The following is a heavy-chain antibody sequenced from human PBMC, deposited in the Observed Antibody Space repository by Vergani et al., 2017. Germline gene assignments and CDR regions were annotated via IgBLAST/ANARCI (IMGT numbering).Heavy chain of an antibody. D-gene: IGHD5-18*01. CDR1: GFTFSSYS. V-gene: IGHV3-21*01. Sequence: EVQLVESGGGLVKPGGSLRLSCAASGFTFSSYSMNWVRQAPGKGLEWVSSISSSSSYIYYADSVKGRFTISRDNAKNSLYLQMNSLRDEDTAVYYCARIRGYSYGAVFDYWGQGTLVTVSS. J-gene: IGHJ4*02. CDR2: ISSSSSYI. CDR3: ARIRGYSYGAVFDY.